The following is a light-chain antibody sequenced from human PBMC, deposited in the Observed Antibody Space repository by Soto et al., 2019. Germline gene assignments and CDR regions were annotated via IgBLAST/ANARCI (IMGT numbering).Light chain of an antibody. J-gene: IGKJ2*01. CDR1: QSISNW. CDR3: LQYNTFPYT. CDR2: DAF. V-gene: IGKV1-5*01. Sequence: DIQMTQYPTALSTSVGDRVTITCRASQSISNWLAWYQLKPGKAPNLLIYDAFTLESGVPSRFSGRGSGTEFTLTSSSLQADDFASYYCLQYNTFPYTFGPGTNLEMK.